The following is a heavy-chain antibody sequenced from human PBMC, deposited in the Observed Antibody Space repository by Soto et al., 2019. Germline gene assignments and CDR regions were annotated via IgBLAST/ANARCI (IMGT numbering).Heavy chain of an antibody. Sequence: SEARSLTCSVSGGSINSISYYWGCVLQPPGKGLEWIGSIYYSVSTYYNPSLKSRGTISVDPSKNQFSLKLSSVTAADTAVYDCARLRQWERYFDSWGQGTLVTVSS. D-gene: IGHD1-26*01. J-gene: IGHJ4*02. CDR1: GGSINSISYY. CDR2: IYYSVST. V-gene: IGHV4-39*01. CDR3: ARLRQWERYFDS.